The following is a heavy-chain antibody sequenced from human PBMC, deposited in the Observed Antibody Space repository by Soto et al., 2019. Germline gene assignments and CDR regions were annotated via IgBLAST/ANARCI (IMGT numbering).Heavy chain of an antibody. CDR3: ARVLGEQRTPYFVGFDS. Sequence: SMKIPRYYGAWIQQSPGREMQWIGTMHHTGTTSYNPSLQSRATIAIDASKNQMFLKLISVTAADTAVYYCARVLGEQRTPYFVGFDSSGQGTHLTVPS. V-gene: IGHV4-39*01. J-gene: IGHJ4*02. CDR2: MHHTGTT. D-gene: IGHD3-9*01. CDR1: SMKIPRYY.